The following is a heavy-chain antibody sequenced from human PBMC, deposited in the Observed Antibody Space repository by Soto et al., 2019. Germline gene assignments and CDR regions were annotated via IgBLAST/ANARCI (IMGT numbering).Heavy chain of an antibody. Sequence: SETLSLTCAVYGGSFSGYYWTWIRQPPGTGLEWIGEINHSGSTNYNPSLKSRVTISVDTSKNQFSLKLTSVTAADTAVYYCARNKIPGLFDYWGQGTLVTVSS. J-gene: IGHJ4*02. CDR1: GGSFSGYY. V-gene: IGHV4-34*01. D-gene: IGHD2-21*01. CDR3: ARNKIPGLFDY. CDR2: INHSGST.